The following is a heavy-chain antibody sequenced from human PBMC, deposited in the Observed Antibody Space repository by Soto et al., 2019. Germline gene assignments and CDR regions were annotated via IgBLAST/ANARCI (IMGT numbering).Heavy chain of an antibody. D-gene: IGHD1-1*01. J-gene: IGHJ6*02. Sequence: ASVKVSCKASVDTFITYAMHWVRQAPGQSLEWMGWLNGGTGQTRYSQKFQDRVIITRDTSASTGYMELSSLTSEDTAVYYCARGKGMEENYFYYGLDIWGQGTTVTVSS. V-gene: IGHV1-3*01. CDR2: LNGGTGQT. CDR1: VDTFITYA. CDR3: ARGKGMEENYFYYGLDI.